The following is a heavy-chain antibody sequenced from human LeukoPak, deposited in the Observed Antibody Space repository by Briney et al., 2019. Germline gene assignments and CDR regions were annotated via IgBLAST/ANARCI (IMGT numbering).Heavy chain of an antibody. CDR3: ARQFSYDSGGSHY. CDR2: IYTSGST. V-gene: IGHV4-4*07. CDR1: GGSISSYY. Sequence: RSETLSLTCTVSGGSISSYYWSWIRQPAGKGLDWIGRIYTSGSTNYNPSPKSRVTMSVDTSKSQFYLKLSYMTAADTAVYYCARQFSYDSGGSHYWGQGTLVTVSS. J-gene: IGHJ4*02. D-gene: IGHD3-22*01.